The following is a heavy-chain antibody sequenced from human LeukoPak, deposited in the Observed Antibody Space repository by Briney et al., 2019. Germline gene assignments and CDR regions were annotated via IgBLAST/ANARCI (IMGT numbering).Heavy chain of an antibody. CDR3: AGGSGYPITS. V-gene: IGHV3-7*01. J-gene: IGHJ5*02. D-gene: IGHD3-9*01. CDR2: IKQDGTEK. CDR1: GFTFRSYW. Sequence: PGGSLRLSCAGSGFTFRSYWMNWVRQAPGKGLEWLAIIKQDGTEKHYKGSVEGRFTISRDNAKNSLHLQMNSLRAEDTAVYYCAGGSGYPITSWGQGTLVTVSS.